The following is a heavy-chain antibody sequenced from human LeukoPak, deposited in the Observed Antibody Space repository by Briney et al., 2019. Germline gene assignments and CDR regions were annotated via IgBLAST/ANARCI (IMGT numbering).Heavy chain of an antibody. D-gene: IGHD3-9*01. CDR1: GGSISTFF. Sequence: SETLSLTCTVSGGSISTFFWTWIRQSAGKGLEWIGRIYTGTTYYNPSLESRATISVDTSNNRFSLKLASLTAADTAVYYCARGTEMTSFTGYYSFDYWGRGSLVTVSS. CDR3: ARGTEMTSFTGYYSFDY. J-gene: IGHJ4*02. V-gene: IGHV4-4*07. CDR2: IYTGTT.